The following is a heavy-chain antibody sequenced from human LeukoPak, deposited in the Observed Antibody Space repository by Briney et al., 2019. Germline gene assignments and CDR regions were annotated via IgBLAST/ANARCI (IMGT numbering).Heavy chain of an antibody. Sequence: SETLSLTCAVYGGSFRGYYWSWIRQPPGKGLEWIGEISHSGSTNYNPSLKSRVTISVDTSKNQFSLKLSSVTAADTAVYYCARARYYYDSSGYYYYYYYMDVWGKGTTVTVSS. J-gene: IGHJ6*03. CDR1: GGSFRGYY. D-gene: IGHD3-22*01. CDR2: ISHSGST. CDR3: ARARYYYDSSGYYYYYYYMDV. V-gene: IGHV4-34*01.